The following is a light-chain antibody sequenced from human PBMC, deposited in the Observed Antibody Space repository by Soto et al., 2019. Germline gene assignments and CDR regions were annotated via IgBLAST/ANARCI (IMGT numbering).Light chain of an antibody. V-gene: IGKV1-13*02. CDR2: DAS. Sequence: AIQLTQSPSSLSASVGDRVTITCRASQAIGSYLAWYQQKPGKAPKLLIYDASSLESGVPSRFSGSGSGTEFTLTISRLEPEDFAVYYCQQYGSSPLWTFGQGTKWIS. J-gene: IGKJ1*01. CDR3: QQYGSSPLWT. CDR1: QAIGSY.